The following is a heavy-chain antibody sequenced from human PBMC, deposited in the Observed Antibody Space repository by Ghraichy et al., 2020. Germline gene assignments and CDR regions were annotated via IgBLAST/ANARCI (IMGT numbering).Heavy chain of an antibody. CDR3: AAASGAFDI. V-gene: IGHV4-34*01. J-gene: IGHJ3*02. Sequence: SQTLSLTCAVYGGSFSGYYWSWIRQPPGKGLEWIGEINHSGSTNYNPSLKSRVTISVDTSKNQFSLKLSSVTAADTAVYYCAAASGAFDIWGQGTMVTVSS. CDR2: INHSGST. CDR1: GGSFSGYY. D-gene: IGHD6-25*01.